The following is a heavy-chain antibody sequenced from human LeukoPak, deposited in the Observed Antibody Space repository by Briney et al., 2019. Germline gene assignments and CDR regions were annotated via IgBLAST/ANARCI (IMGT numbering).Heavy chain of an antibody. D-gene: IGHD2-2*02. J-gene: IGHJ6*02. CDR1: GYTFTSYG. V-gene: IGHV1-18*01. CDR3: ARAAIPSLYYYGMDV. Sequence: GASVKVSCKASGYTFTSYGISWVRQAPGQGLEWMGWISAYNGNTNYAQKLQGRVTMTTDTSTSTAYMELRSLRSDDTAVYYCARAAIPSLYYYGMDVWGQGTTVTVSS. CDR2: ISAYNGNT.